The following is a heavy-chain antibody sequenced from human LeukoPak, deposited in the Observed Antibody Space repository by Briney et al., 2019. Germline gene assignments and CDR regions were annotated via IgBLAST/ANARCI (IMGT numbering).Heavy chain of an antibody. D-gene: IGHD3-10*02. CDR1: GFTFNNYG. CDR2: ISGSGDRT. J-gene: IGHJ4*02. Sequence: QAAGSLRLSCAASGFTFNNYGMSWVRQAPGKGLEWVSAISGSGDRTYYADSVKGRFTISRDNSKNTLYLQMNSLRVEDTAVYYCARDLFDWGQGALVTVSS. CDR3: ARDLFD. V-gene: IGHV3-23*01.